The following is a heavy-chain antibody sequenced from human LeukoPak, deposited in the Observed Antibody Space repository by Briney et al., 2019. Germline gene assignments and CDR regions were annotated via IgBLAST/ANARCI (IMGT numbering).Heavy chain of an antibody. Sequence: GGSLTLSCAASGFTFSSYKMNWVRQAPGEGLEWGSYISGSGSVTYYADSVKGQFTISRDNAKNSLYLQMNSLRAEDTAVYYCARGSFWSGYPYFDYWGQGTLVT. D-gene: IGHD3-3*01. J-gene: IGHJ4*02. CDR3: ARGSFWSGYPYFDY. CDR2: ISGSGSVT. V-gene: IGHV3-48*03. CDR1: GFTFSSYK.